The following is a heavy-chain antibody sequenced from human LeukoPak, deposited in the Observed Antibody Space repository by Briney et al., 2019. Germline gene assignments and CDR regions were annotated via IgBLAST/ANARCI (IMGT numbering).Heavy chain of an antibody. Sequence: PGGSLRLSCAASGLTFRDYAMNWVRQAPGKGLECVSTISGSGGSTYYADSVKGRFTISRDKSKNTLFLQMNSLRAEDTAVYYCAKSYGDYLGYFDSWGQGTLVTVSS. CDR2: ISGSGGST. D-gene: IGHD4-17*01. CDR3: AKSYGDYLGYFDS. CDR1: GLTFRDYA. V-gene: IGHV3-23*01. J-gene: IGHJ4*02.